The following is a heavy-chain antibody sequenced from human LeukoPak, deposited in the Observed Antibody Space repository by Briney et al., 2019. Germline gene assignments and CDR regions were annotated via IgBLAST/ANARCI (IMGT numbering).Heavy chain of an antibody. D-gene: IGHD3-22*01. J-gene: IGHJ3*02. CDR1: GGTFSSYA. CDR3: ASPTYYYDSSGTTRVGAFDI. V-gene: IGHV1-69*04. CDR2: IIPILGIA. Sequence: SVKVSCKASGGTFSSYAISWVRQAPGQGLEWIGRIIPILGIANYAQKFQGRVTITADKSTSTAYMELSSLRSEDTAVYYCASPTYYYDSSGTTRVGAFDIWGQGTMVTVSS.